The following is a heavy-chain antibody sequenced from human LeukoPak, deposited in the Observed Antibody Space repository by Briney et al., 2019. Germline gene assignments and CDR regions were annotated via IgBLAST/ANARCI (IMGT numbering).Heavy chain of an antibody. CDR2: ISSNGGST. D-gene: IGHD3-10*01. Sequence: GGSLRLSCSASGFTFSSYAMHWVRQAPGKGLEYVSAISSNGGSTYYADSVKGRFTISRDNSKITLYLQMSSLRAEDTAVYYCVKDAPAGSFDYWGQGTLVTVSS. J-gene: IGHJ4*02. V-gene: IGHV3-64D*06. CDR1: GFTFSSYA. CDR3: VKDAPAGSFDY.